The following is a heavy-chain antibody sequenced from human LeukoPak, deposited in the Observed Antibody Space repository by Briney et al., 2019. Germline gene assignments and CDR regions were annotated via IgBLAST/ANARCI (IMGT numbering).Heavy chain of an antibody. CDR3: AKKGSGLSGTTVGLDY. D-gene: IGHD1-1*01. Sequence: GSLRLSCAASGFTFSSAMTWVGQAPGKGMEWGATVSVDSTATCYADSVKRRFATSTDNSKNTLYLQMNSLRGEDTAVYYCAKKGSGLSGTTVGLDYWGQGTLVTVSS. CDR2: VSVDSTAT. V-gene: IGHV3-23*01. J-gene: IGHJ4*02. CDR1: GFTFSSA.